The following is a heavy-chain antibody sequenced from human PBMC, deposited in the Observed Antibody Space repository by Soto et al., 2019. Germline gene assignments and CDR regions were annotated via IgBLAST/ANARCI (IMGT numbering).Heavy chain of an antibody. D-gene: IGHD2-21*02. CDR3: TRDGMTTGDT. Sequence: PSETLCVTCIFSVVSVTSYTWSWVRQPANKGLEWIGRVFSSVSATYSPSLKSRVRISMDTPENRISLKLDSVTAADAGFYYCTRDGMTTGDTWGPGTMVTVSS. CDR1: VVSVTSYT. V-gene: IGHV4-4*07. J-gene: IGHJ4*02. CDR2: VFSSVSA.